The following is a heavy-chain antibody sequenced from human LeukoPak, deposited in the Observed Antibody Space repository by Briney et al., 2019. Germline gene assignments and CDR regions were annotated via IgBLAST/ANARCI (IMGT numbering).Heavy chain of an antibody. D-gene: IGHD3-22*01. J-gene: IGHJ5*02. CDR1: GYSISSGYY. CDR2: IYHSGST. CDR3: ARHALTTINWFDP. V-gene: IGHV4-38-2*01. Sequence: SETLSLTCAVSGYSISSGYYWGWIRQPPGKGLEWIGSIYHSGSTYYNPSPKSRVTISVDTSKNQFSLKLSSVTAADTAVYYCARHALTTINWFDPWGQGTLVTVSS.